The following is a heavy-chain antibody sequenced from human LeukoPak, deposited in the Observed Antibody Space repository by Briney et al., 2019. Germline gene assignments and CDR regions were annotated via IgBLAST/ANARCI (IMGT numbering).Heavy chain of an antibody. CDR2: ISVYDGNT. J-gene: IGHJ4*02. CDR1: GYIFTTYH. V-gene: IGHV1-18*01. CDR3: ARYKHHNYFDY. D-gene: IGHD1-1*01. Sequence: ASVTVSCTISGYIFTTYHITWVRQAPGQGLEWMGWISVYDGNTISAPSLQARVIMTADTSTRTAYMELRSLRADDTAVYYCARYKHHNYFDYWGQGTHVTVSS.